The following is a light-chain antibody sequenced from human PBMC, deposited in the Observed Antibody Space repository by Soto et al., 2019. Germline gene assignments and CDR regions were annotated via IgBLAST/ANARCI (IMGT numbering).Light chain of an antibody. J-gene: IGLJ1*01. CDR2: DVT. CDR3: CSYGGYYNYV. CDR1: NTNIGIYDF. Sequence: QSALTQPRSVSGSPGQSVTVSCTGSNTNIGIYDFVSWFQQHPGKVPKLIIYDVTKRPSGVPDRFSGHKSGNTAFLTISGLQADDEADYFCCSYGGYYNYVFGTGTKVTVL. V-gene: IGLV2-11*01.